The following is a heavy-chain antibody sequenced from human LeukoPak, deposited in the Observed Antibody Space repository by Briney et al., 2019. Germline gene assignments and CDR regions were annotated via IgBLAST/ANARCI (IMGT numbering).Heavy chain of an antibody. V-gene: IGHV1-18*01. D-gene: IGHD1-26*01. CDR3: AREYIVGATTYYFDY. CDR1: GYTFTSYG. J-gene: IGHJ4*02. CDR2: ISAYNGNT. Sequence: ASVKVSCKASGYTFTSYGISWVRQAPGQGLEWMGWISAYNGNTNYAQKLQGRVTMTTDTSTSTAYMELRSLRSDDTAVYYCAREYIVGATTYYFDYWGQGTLVTVSS.